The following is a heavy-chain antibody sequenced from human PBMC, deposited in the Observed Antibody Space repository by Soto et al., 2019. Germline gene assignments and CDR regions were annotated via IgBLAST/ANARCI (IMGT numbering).Heavy chain of an antibody. V-gene: IGHV3-23*01. CDR2: ISGSDDST. Sequence: EVQLLESGGGLVQPGESLRLSCAASGFTFSSYAMSWVRQAPGKGLEWVSVISGSDDSTYYADSVKGRFISSRDNSKNTLYLQRNSLRAEDTAVYYCAKRSSSSTFDYWGQGTLVTVSS. J-gene: IGHJ4*02. D-gene: IGHD6-6*01. CDR3: AKRSSSSTFDY. CDR1: GFTFSSYA.